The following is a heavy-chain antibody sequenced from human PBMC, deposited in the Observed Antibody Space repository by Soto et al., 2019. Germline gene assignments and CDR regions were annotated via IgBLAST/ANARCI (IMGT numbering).Heavy chain of an antibody. Sequence: CSVADDSSSRCYWSCIRKHPGKGLEWIGYIYYSGSTNYNPSLKSRVTISVDTSKNQFSLKLSSVTAADTAVYYCARGDPLLWFGEKVYYGMDVWGQGTTVTVSS. J-gene: IGHJ6*02. CDR2: IYYSGST. CDR3: ARGDPLLWFGEKVYYGMDV. D-gene: IGHD3-10*01. CDR1: DDSSSRCY. V-gene: IGHV4-59*01.